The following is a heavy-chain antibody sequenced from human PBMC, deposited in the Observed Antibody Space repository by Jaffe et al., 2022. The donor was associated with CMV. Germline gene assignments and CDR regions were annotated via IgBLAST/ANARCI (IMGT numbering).Heavy chain of an antibody. CDR3: ARGDGVIPPGAFDY. Sequence: QVQLQESGPGLVKPSETLSLTCTVSSGSINSYYWSWIRQPPGKGLEWIGYIHSSGSTKYNPSLKSRVTMSVDTSKNQFSLKLNSLSAADTAVYYCARGDGVIPPGAFDYWGQGTLVTVSS. V-gene: IGHV4-59*01. J-gene: IGHJ4*02. CDR1: SGSINSYY. CDR2: IHSSGST. D-gene: IGHD2-21*01.